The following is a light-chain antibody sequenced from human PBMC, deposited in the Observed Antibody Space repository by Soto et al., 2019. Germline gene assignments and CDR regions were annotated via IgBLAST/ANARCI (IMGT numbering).Light chain of an antibody. V-gene: IGLV2-14*01. CDR1: SSDVGGYDY. CDR2: NVR. CDR3: SSYTNSGTVL. Sequence: QSALTQPASVSGSPGQSITISCTGTSSDVGGYDYVSWYQQYAGKAPKLTIYNVRNRPSGVSNRFSGSKSGNTASLTISGLQPDDEDDYFCSSYTNSGTVLFGGGTKLTVL. J-gene: IGLJ2*01.